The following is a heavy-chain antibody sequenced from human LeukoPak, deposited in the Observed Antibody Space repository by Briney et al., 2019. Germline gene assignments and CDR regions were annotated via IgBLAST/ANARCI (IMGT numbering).Heavy chain of an antibody. CDR2: INTDGSRT. D-gene: IGHD5-24*01. Sequence: GSLRLSCAVSGFTFSSYWMHWVRQTPGKGLVWDSRINTDGSRTNNADSVKGRFTISRDNAKNILYLQMNSLRAEDTAVYYCARDKETATTADLGFWGQGTLVTVSS. J-gene: IGHJ4*02. CDR3: ARDKETATTADLGF. CDR1: GFTFSSYW. V-gene: IGHV3-74*01.